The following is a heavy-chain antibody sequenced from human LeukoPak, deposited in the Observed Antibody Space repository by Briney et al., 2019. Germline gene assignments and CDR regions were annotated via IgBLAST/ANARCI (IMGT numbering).Heavy chain of an antibody. Sequence: QAGGSLRLSCAASGFIFSDYAMHWVRQGPGKGLERVSRIGGDGGHTFYAASVKGRFTVSRDNSKNSLYLQMNSLTTEDSALYFCAKGSRARDYYFYGMDVWGQGTTVIVSS. CDR1: GFIFSDYA. V-gene: IGHV3-43*02. CDR2: IGGDGGHT. J-gene: IGHJ6*02. CDR3: AKGSRARDYYFYGMDV.